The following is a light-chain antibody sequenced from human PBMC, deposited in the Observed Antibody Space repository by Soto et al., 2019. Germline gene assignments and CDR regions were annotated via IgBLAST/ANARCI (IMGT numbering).Light chain of an antibody. Sequence: EIVLTQSPVTLSLSPGERATLSCRASESVNSAYLAWYQHRPAQAPRLLIYGASSRATGVPDRFSGSGSGTEFTLTITRLEPAGFALYYCQQYGYSPWTFGLGTKVDFK. CDR3: QQYGYSPWT. J-gene: IGKJ1*01. CDR2: GAS. CDR1: ESVNSAY. V-gene: IGKV3-20*01.